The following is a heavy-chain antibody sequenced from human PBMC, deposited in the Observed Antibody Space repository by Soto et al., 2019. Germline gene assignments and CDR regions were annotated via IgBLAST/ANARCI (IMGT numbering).Heavy chain of an antibody. Sequence: QVQLVQSGAEVKKPGASVKVSCKASGYTFTSYGISWVRQAPGQGLEWMGWISAYNGNTNYAQKLKGRVTMTTHTPTRTGYLELRSLRSDDTAVYYCAREWGTSHPFDYWGQGTLVTVSS. CDR3: AREWGTSHPFDY. V-gene: IGHV1-18*01. CDR2: ISAYNGNT. CDR1: GYTFTSYG. D-gene: IGHD2-2*01. J-gene: IGHJ4*02.